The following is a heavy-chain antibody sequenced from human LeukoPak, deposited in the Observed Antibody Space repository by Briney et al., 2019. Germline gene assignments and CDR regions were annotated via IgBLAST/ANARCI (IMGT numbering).Heavy chain of an antibody. Sequence: ASVTVSCEVSGYTLTELSMHWVRQAPGKGLEWMGGFDPEDGETIYAQKFQGRVTMTEDTSTDTAYMELSSLRSEDTAVYYCATLSSWLADYWGQGTLVTVSS. CDR1: GYTLTELS. CDR3: ATLSSWLADY. J-gene: IGHJ4*02. D-gene: IGHD6-13*01. V-gene: IGHV1-24*01. CDR2: FDPEDGET.